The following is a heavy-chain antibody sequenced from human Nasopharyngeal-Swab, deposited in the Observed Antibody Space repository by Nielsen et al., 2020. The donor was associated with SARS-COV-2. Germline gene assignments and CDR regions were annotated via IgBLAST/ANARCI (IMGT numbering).Heavy chain of an antibody. V-gene: IGHV3-21*01. Sequence: LSLTCAASGFTFSSYSMNWVRQAPGKGLEWVSSISSSSSYIYYADSVKGRFTISRDNAKNSLYLQMNSLRAEDTAVYYCAGTAAGLRYNWFDPWGQGTLVTVSS. CDR1: GFTFSSYS. CDR2: ISSSSSYI. D-gene: IGHD6-13*01. CDR3: AGTAAGLRYNWFDP. J-gene: IGHJ5*02.